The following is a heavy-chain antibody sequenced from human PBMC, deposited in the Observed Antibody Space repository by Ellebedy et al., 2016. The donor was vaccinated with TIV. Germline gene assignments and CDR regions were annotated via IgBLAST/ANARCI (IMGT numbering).Heavy chain of an antibody. CDR1: GGTFSSDS. J-gene: IGHJ6*02. Sequence: AASVKVSCKASGGTFSSDSISWMRQAPGQGLEWMGGIIPIFGTANYAQKFQGRFILTADESTSTAYMELISLRSEDTAVYYCARVLNYYDSSGLDYYNMDVWGQGTTVTVSS. CDR3: ARVLNYYDSSGLDYYNMDV. D-gene: IGHD3-22*01. CDR2: IIPIFGTA. V-gene: IGHV1-69*13.